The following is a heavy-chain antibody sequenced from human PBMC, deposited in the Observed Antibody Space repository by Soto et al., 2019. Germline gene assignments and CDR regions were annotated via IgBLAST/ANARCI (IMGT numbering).Heavy chain of an antibody. J-gene: IGHJ4*02. CDR2: INHSGST. Sequence: QVQLQQWGAGLLKPSETLSLTCAVYGGSLSGYYWSWIRQPPGKGLEWIGEINHSGSTNYNPSLKSRVTISVDTSKNQFSLKLSSVTAADTAVYYCARGRGDSSSWYAFDYWGQGTLVTVSS. CDR1: GGSLSGYY. V-gene: IGHV4-34*01. D-gene: IGHD6-13*01. CDR3: ARGRGDSSSWYAFDY.